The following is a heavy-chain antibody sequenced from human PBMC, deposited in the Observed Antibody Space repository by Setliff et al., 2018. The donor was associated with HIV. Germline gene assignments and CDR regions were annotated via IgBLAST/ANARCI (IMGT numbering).Heavy chain of an antibody. CDR3: ASLTTDRFLEWLFVY. V-gene: IGHV4-59*05. J-gene: IGHJ4*02. CDR2: IYYSGST. Sequence: ETLSLTCTVSYGSTSGHYWTWIRQPPGKGLEWIGSIYYSGSTYYNPSLKTRVTISVDTSKNQFSLKLSSVTAADTAVYYCASLTTDRFLEWLFVYWGQGTLVTVSS. CDR1: YGSTSGHY. D-gene: IGHD3-3*01.